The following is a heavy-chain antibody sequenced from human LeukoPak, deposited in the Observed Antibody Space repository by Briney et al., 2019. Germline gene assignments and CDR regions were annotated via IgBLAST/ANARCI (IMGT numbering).Heavy chain of an antibody. V-gene: IGHV3-7*03. Sequence: GGSLRLSCAASEFTFSSYWMTWVRQAPGKGLEWVANIKQDGREKYYVDSVKGRFTISRDNAKNSLYLQMNSLRAEDTAMYYCARGYLRHDCWGQGTLVTVSS. CDR2: IKQDGREK. J-gene: IGHJ4*02. CDR3: ARGYLRHDC. D-gene: IGHD1-26*01. CDR1: EFTFSSYW.